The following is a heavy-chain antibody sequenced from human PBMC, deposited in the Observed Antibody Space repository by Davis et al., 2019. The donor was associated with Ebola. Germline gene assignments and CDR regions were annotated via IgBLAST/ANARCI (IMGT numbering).Heavy chain of an antibody. V-gene: IGHV3-53*01. Sequence: GESLKISCAASGFTVGDHYMSWVRQAPGKGLEWVSIIRSDGSTYYADSVKGRFTISRDNSKNTLYLQMNSLRVEDTAVYHCARDPGYGSGWVEFDPWGQGTLVTVSS. J-gene: IGHJ5*02. CDR2: IRSDGST. CDR3: ARDPGYGSGWVEFDP. CDR1: GFTVGDHY. D-gene: IGHD6-19*01.